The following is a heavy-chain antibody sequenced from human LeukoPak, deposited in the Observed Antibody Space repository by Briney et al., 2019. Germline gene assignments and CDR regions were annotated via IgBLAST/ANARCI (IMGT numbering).Heavy chain of an antibody. CDR2: IYHSGST. Sequence: SETLSLTCAVSGGSISSSNWWSWVRQPPGKGLEWIGEIYHSGSTNYNPSLESRVTISVDKSKNQFSLKLSSVTAADTAVYYCARRASSGYYNYFDYWGQGTLVTVSS. D-gene: IGHD3-3*01. CDR3: ARRASSGYYNYFDY. V-gene: IGHV4-4*02. CDR1: GGSISSSNW. J-gene: IGHJ4*02.